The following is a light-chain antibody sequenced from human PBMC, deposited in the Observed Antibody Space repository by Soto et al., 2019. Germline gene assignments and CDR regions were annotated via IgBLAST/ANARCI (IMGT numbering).Light chain of an antibody. CDR3: QSYDSSRSVFHV. CDR1: SSNIGADYD. Sequence: QSVLTQPPSVSGAPGQRVTISCTGSSSNIGADYDVHWYQQFPGTAPKLLIYGNSNRPSGVPDRFSGSKSGTSASLAITWRQDEDEAAFYCQSYDSSRSVFHVFGTGTKVTVL. J-gene: IGLJ1*01. CDR2: GNS. V-gene: IGLV1-40*01.